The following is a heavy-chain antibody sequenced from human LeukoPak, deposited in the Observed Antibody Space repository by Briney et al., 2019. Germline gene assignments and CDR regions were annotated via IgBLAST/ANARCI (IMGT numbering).Heavy chain of an antibody. J-gene: IGHJ6*03. Sequence: SVTVSCKASGGTFSSYAISWVRQAPGQGLEWMGGIIPIFGTANYAQKFQGRVTITTDESTSTAYMELSSLRSEDTAVYYCARATMDYYGSGSYGAQTYMDVWGKGTTVTVSS. CDR3: ARATMDYYGSGSYGAQTYMDV. CDR2: IIPIFGTA. V-gene: IGHV1-69*05. D-gene: IGHD3-10*01. CDR1: GGTFSSYA.